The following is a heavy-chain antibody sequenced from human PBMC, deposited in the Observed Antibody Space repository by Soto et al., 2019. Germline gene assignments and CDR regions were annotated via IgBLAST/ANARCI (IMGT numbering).Heavy chain of an antibody. CDR3: ARGLNVLLWFGETLYGMDV. D-gene: IGHD3-10*01. Sequence: PSETLSLTCAVYGGSFSGYYWSWIRQPPGKGLEWIGEINHSGSTNYNPSLKSRVTISVDTSKNQFSLKLSSVTAADTAVYYCARGLNVLLWFGETLYGMDVWGQGTTVTVS. J-gene: IGHJ6*02. CDR1: GGSFSGYY. CDR2: INHSGST. V-gene: IGHV4-34*01.